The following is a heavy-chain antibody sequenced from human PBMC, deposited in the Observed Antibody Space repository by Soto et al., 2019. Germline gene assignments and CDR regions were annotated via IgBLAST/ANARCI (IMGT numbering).Heavy chain of an antibody. Sequence: EVQLVESGGGLVKPGGSLRLSCAASGFTFSNAWMSWVRQAPGKGLEWVGRIKSKTDGGTTDYAAPVKGRFTISRDNSKNTLFLQMNSLRAEDTAVYYCAKIRPASTINYYYGMDAWGQGTTVTVSS. CDR3: AKIRPASTINYYYGMDA. CDR1: GFTFSNAW. CDR2: IKSKTDGGTT. D-gene: IGHD2-2*01. V-gene: IGHV3-15*01. J-gene: IGHJ6*02.